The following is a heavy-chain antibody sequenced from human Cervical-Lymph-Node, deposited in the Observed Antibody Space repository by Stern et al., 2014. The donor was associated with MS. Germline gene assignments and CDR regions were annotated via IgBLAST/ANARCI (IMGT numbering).Heavy chain of an antibody. J-gene: IGHJ4*02. CDR2: ISIRGSPI. V-gene: IGHV3-48*01. D-gene: IGHD5-18*01. CDR1: AFGVSDYD. CDR3: ARERGGTPMV. Sequence: EVQLEESGGGLVQPGGSLRLSCAASAFGVSDYDMNLFRQAPGKGLEWGSFISIRGSPIFYADSVKGRFSITRDKAKNSLYLQMNSLRAEDTAVYFCARERGGTPMVWGQGTLVTVSS.